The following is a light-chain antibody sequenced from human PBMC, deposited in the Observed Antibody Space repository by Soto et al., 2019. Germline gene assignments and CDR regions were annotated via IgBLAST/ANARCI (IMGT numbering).Light chain of an antibody. CDR3: AAWDDSLSGVV. CDR1: SSNMGSNS. J-gene: IGLJ2*01. Sequence: QSVLTQPPSASGTPGQRVTISCSGSSSNMGSNSVHWYKQLPGTAPKLLIYSNTQRPSGVPDRFSGSKSGTSAFLAISGLRSEDEADYYCAAWDDSLSGVVFGGGTKLTVL. CDR2: SNT. V-gene: IGLV1-47*01.